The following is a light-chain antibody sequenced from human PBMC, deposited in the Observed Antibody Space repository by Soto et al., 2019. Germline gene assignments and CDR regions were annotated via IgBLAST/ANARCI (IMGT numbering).Light chain of an antibody. Sequence: ESVLTQSPGTLSLSPGARATISCRASQNINNNYLAWYQKKPGRAPRILIYGASIRATGIPDRFSGSGSETDFNLTISRLETEDFAVYECQQQGISHITFGQGTRLEIK. CDR2: GAS. CDR1: QNINNNY. CDR3: QQQGISHIT. V-gene: IGKV3-20*01. J-gene: IGKJ5*01.